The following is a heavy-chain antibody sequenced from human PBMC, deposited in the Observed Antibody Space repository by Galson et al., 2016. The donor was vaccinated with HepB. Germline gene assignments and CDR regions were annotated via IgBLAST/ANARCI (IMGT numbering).Heavy chain of an antibody. CDR1: GFSLSSYS. D-gene: IGHD2-8*01. V-gene: IGHV3-48*01. Sequence: SLRLSCAASGFSLSSYSMNWVRQAPGKGLEWVSYIGVGGAVIWYADSVKGRFTISRDNVKNSLYLQMNSLRAEDTAVYYCARDDKYAFDYWGQGTLVPVSS. J-gene: IGHJ4*02. CDR3: ARDDKYAFDY. CDR2: IGVGGAVI.